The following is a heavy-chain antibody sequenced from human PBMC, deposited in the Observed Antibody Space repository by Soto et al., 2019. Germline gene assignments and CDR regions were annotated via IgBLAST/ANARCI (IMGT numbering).Heavy chain of an antibody. CDR1: GFTVSSNY. V-gene: IGHV3-53*01. J-gene: IGHJ5*01. Sequence: GGSLRLSCAASGFTVSSNYMSWVRQAPGKGLEWVSVIYSGGSTYYADSVKGRFTISRDNSKNTLYLQINSLRAEDTAVYYCAYSLKVSTGGTDAWGQGTLVTVSS. CDR3: AYSLKVSTGGTDA. D-gene: IGHD1-1*01. CDR2: IYSGGST.